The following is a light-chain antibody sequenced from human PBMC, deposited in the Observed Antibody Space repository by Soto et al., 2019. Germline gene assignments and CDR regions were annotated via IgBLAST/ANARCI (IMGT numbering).Light chain of an antibody. V-gene: IGKV3-15*01. CDR1: ESVSSN. J-gene: IGKJ1*01. Sequence: IVMTQSPATVSVYPGERATLSCRASESVSSNLAWYQQKPGQAPRLLIYGASTRATGIPARTSGSGSGTEFTLTISSLQSEDFAVYYCQQYNKWRTFGQGTKVDIK. CDR3: QQYNKWRT. CDR2: GAS.